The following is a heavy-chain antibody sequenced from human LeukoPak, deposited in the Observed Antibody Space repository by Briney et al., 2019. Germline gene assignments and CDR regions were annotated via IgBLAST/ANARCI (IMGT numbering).Heavy chain of an antibody. CDR2: ISGSGGST. Sequence: PGGSLRLSCAASGFTFSSYAMSWVRQAPGKGLEWVSGISGSGGSTYYADSVKGRFTISRDNSKNTLYLQMNSLRAEDTAVFYCAKGQYNRDDFDIWGLGTMVTVSS. V-gene: IGHV3-23*01. CDR3: AKGQYNRDDFDI. J-gene: IGHJ3*02. CDR1: GFTFSSYA. D-gene: IGHD6-6*01.